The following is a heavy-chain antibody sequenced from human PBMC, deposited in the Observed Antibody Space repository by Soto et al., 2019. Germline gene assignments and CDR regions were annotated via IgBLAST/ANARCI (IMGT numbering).Heavy chain of an antibody. CDR2: ISSSSSTI. Sequence: GGSLRLSCAASGFTFSSYSMNWVRQAPGKGLEWVSYISSSSSTIYYSDSVKGRFTISRDNAKNSLYLQMNSLRAEDTAVYYCARASYYSDGSGYLGYWGQGTLVTVS. CDR3: ARASYYSDGSGYLGY. V-gene: IGHV3-48*01. D-gene: IGHD3-22*01. CDR1: GFTFSSYS. J-gene: IGHJ4*02.